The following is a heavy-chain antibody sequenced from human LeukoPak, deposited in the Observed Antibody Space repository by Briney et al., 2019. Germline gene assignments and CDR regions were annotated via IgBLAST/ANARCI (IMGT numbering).Heavy chain of an antibody. J-gene: IGHJ5*02. CDR1: GGSFSGYY. D-gene: IGHD3-10*01. Sequence: SETLSLTCAVYGGSFSGYYWSWIRQPPGKGLEWIGEINHSGSTNYNPSLKSRVTISVDTSKNQFSLKLSSVTAADTAVYYCARGSLSGSCPAARQRHWFDPWGQGTLVTVSS. CDR2: INHSGST. CDR3: ARGSLSGSCPAARQRHWFDP. V-gene: IGHV4-34*01.